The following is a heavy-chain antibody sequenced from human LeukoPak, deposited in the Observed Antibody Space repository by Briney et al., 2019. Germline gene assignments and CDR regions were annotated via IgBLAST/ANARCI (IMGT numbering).Heavy chain of an antibody. D-gene: IGHD6-19*01. CDR3: ATDFGYSSGWHFDY. V-gene: IGHV1-24*01. CDR1: GYTLTELP. Sequence: ASVKVSCKVSGYTLTELPMHWVRQAPGKGLEWMGGFDPEDGETIYAQKFQGRVTMTEDTSTDTAYMELSSLRSEDTAVYYCATDFGYSSGWHFDYWGQGTLVTVSS. J-gene: IGHJ4*02. CDR2: FDPEDGET.